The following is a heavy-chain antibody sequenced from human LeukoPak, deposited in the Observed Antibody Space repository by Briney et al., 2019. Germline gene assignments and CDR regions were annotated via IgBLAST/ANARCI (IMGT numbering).Heavy chain of an antibody. J-gene: IGHJ4*02. V-gene: IGHV5-51*01. D-gene: IGHD2-2*01. CDR3: ARRYCSGTSCYYFDY. Sequence: GESLKISCKGSGYSYTSYWIGWVRQMPGKGLEWMGIIYPGDSDTRYSPSSQGQVTISADKSISTAYLQWSSLKASDTAMYYCARRYCSGTSCYYFDYWGQGTLVTVSS. CDR1: GYSYTSYW. CDR2: IYPGDSDT.